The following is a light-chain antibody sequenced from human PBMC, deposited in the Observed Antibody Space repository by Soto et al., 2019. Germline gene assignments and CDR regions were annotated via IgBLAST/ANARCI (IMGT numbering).Light chain of an antibody. CDR2: GAS. CDR1: QSVSSSY. Sequence: EIVLTQSPGTLSLSPGERATLSCRSSQSVSSSYLAWYQQKPGQAPRLLIYGASSRATGIPDRFSGSGSGKDFTLTNSRLEPEDFAVYYCQQYGNSFTFGPGTKVDIK. J-gene: IGKJ3*01. V-gene: IGKV3-20*01. CDR3: QQYGNSFT.